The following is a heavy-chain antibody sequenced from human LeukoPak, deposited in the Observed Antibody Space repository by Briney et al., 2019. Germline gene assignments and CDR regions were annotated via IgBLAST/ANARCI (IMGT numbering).Heavy chain of an antibody. Sequence: ASVKVSCKASGYTFTSYGISWVRQAPGQGLEWMGWISAYNGNTNYAQKIQRRVTMTTDTSTSTAYMELRSLRSHDTAVYYCARGRGIAAAGSSFDYWGQETLVTVSS. J-gene: IGHJ4*02. V-gene: IGHV1-18*04. CDR1: GYTFTSYG. D-gene: IGHD6-13*01. CDR2: ISAYNGNT. CDR3: ARGRGIAAAGSSFDY.